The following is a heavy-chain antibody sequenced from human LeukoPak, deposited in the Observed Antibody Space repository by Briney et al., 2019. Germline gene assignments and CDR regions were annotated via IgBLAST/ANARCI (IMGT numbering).Heavy chain of an antibody. D-gene: IGHD6-13*01. J-gene: IGHJ3*02. CDR1: GGSISSGGYY. CDR2: IYHSGST. CDR3: ASSTKYSSSRGSDAFDI. V-gene: IGHV4-30-2*01. Sequence: SETLSLTCTVSGGSISSGGYYWSWIRQPPGKGLEWIGYIYHSGSTYYNPSLKSRVTISVDRSKNQFSLKLSSVTAADTAVYYCASSTKYSSSRGSDAFDIWGQGTMVTVSS.